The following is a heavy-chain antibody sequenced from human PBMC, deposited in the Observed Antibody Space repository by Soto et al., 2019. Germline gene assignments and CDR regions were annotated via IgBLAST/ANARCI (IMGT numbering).Heavy chain of an antibody. CDR3: ARWVVVAATQIHYYDCGMDV. J-gene: IGHJ6*04. D-gene: IGHD2-15*01. CDR1: GYTFTSYG. CDR2: ISAYNGNT. V-gene: IGHV1-18*04. Sequence: QVQLVQSGAEVKKPGASVKVSCKASGYTFTSYGISWVRQAPGQGLEWMGWISAYNGNTNYAQKLQGRVTMTTGTSTSTAYMVLRSLRSDDTAVYYCARWVVVAATQIHYYDCGMDVWGEGTTVTDSS.